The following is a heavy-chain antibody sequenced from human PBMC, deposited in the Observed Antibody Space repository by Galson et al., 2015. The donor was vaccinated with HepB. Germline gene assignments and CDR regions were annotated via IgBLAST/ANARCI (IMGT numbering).Heavy chain of an antibody. CDR2: IDPSDSYT. CDR3: ARRKSDWASSWPFYYYYGMDV. D-gene: IGHD6-13*01. CDR1: GYSFTSYW. J-gene: IGHJ6*02. V-gene: IGHV5-10-1*01. Sequence: QSGAEVKKPGESLRISCKGSGYSFTSYWISWVRQMPGKGLEWMGRIDPSDSYTNYSPSFQGHVTISADKSISTAYLQWSSLKASDTAMYYCARRKSDWASSWPFYYYYGMDVWGQGTTVTVSS.